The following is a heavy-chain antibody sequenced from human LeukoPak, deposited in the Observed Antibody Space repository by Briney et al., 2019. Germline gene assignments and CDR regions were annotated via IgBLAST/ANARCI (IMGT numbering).Heavy chain of an antibody. V-gene: IGHV3-53*01. D-gene: IGHD3-22*01. CDR3: ATEGDSSGYYDY. CDR2: IYSGGDT. J-gene: IGHJ4*02. CDR1: GFTVSSNY. Sequence: HPGGSLRLSCAASGFTVSSNYMSWLRQAPGRGLEWVSVIYSGGDTYYADSVKGRFTISRDKSKNTLFLQMNSLRAEDTAVYYCATEGDSSGYYDYWGQGTLVTVSS.